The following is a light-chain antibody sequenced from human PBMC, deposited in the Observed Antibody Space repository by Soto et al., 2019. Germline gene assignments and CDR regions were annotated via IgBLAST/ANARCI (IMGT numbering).Light chain of an antibody. Sequence: ETVLMQSPATLSVSPGERAILSCRASQSIGSNLAWYQQRPGQVPRLLIYRASTRATDTPARFSGSGSGTDFALTISSLQSEDVAVYSCQQYDNWPITFGQGTRLEIK. V-gene: IGKV3-15*01. CDR1: QSIGSN. J-gene: IGKJ5*01. CDR3: QQYDNWPIT. CDR2: RAS.